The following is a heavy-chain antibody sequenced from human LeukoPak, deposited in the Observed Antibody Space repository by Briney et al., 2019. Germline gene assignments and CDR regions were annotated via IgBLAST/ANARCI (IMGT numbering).Heavy chain of an antibody. CDR2: INHSGST. CDR3: ARAAPSGIAAAGTNFDY. Sequence: SETLSLTCAVYGGSFSGYYWSWIRQPPGKGLEWIGEINHSGSTNYNPSLKSRVTISADTSKNQSSLKLSSVTAADTAVYYCARAAPSGIAAAGTNFDYWGQGTLVTVSS. V-gene: IGHV4-34*01. J-gene: IGHJ4*02. D-gene: IGHD6-13*01. CDR1: GGSFSGYY.